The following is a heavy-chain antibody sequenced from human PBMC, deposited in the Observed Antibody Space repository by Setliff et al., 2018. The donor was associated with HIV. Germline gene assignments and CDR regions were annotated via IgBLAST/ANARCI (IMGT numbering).Heavy chain of an antibody. J-gene: IGHJ4*02. Sequence: SVKVSCKASGGTFSTFSSSAISWVRQAPGQGLEWMGGVIPIFGTPKYPQKSQGRVTITADDSTTTAYMELSRLKPDDTAIYYCATALTANWNYEPHFDYWGQGSLVTVSS. V-gene: IGHV1-69*13. CDR2: VIPIFGTP. D-gene: IGHD1-7*01. CDR1: GGTFSTFSSSA. CDR3: ATALTANWNYEPHFDY.